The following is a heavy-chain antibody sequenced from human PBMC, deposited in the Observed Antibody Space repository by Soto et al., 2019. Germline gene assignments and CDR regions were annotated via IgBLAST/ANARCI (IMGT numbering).Heavy chain of an antibody. Sequence: PSETLSLTCDVSGVSISSVNWWSWVRQPPGKGLEWIGEVYNDGRANYHPSLESRVTIAVDTSKNQLHLKLRSVTAADTALYYCASRRDVGSSLGDYYYGMDVWGQGTMVTVSS. CDR2: VYNDGRA. CDR3: ASRRDVGSSLGDYYYGMDV. CDR1: GVSISSVNW. D-gene: IGHD1-26*01. V-gene: IGHV4-4*02. J-gene: IGHJ6*02.